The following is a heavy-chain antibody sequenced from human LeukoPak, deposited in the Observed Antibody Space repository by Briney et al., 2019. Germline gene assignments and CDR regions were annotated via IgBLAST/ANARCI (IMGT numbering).Heavy chain of an antibody. V-gene: IGHV3-48*01. CDR1: GFTFSSYS. D-gene: IGHD2-2*01. J-gene: IGHJ6*03. Sequence: GGSLRLSCAASGFTFSSYSMNWVRQAPGKGLEWVSYISSSSSTIYYADSVKGRFTISRDNAKNSLYLQMNSLRAEDTAVYYCARDGVVVVPAAILPESQNYYYYYMDVWGKGTTLTISS. CDR2: ISSSSSTI. CDR3: ARDGVVVVPAAILPESQNYYYYYMDV.